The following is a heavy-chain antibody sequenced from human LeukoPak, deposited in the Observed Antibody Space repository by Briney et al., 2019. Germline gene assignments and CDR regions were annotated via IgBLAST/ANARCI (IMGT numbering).Heavy chain of an antibody. CDR1: GFTVSSNY. D-gene: IGHD3-22*01. CDR3: ASTGSPYYYDSSGYYSRDY. CDR2: IYSGGST. J-gene: IGHJ4*02. V-gene: IGHV3-53*01. Sequence: PGGSLRLSCAASGFTVSSNYMSWVRQAPGKGLEWVSVIYSGGSTYYADSVKGRFTISRDNSKNTLYLQMNSLRAEDTAVYYCASTGSPYYYDSSGYYSRDYWGQGTLVTVSS.